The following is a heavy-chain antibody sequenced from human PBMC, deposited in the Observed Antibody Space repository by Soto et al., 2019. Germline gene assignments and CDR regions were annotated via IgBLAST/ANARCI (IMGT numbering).Heavy chain of an antibody. CDR2: ISYDGSNK. CDR1: GFTFSTYG. D-gene: IGHD3-16*01. Sequence: GGSLRLSCAASGFTFSTYGMHWVRQAPGKGLEWVALISYDGSNKYYADSVKGRFTISRDNSKNTLYLQMNSLRAEDTALYYCAKRNGGYFDYWGQGALVTVSS. V-gene: IGHV3-30*18. J-gene: IGHJ4*02. CDR3: AKRNGGYFDY.